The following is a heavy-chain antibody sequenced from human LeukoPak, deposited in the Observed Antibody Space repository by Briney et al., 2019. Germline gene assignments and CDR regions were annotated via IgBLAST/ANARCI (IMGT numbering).Heavy chain of an antibody. V-gene: IGHV3-48*01. CDR2: ISSSSSTI. CDR1: GFTFDTYA. Sequence: GGSLRLSCAASGFTFDTYAMNWVRQAPGKGLEWVSYISSSSSTIYYADSVKGRFTISRDNAKNSLYLQMNSLRAEDTAVYYCARDDSAGGNYYYYYGMDVWGQGTTVTVSS. J-gene: IGHJ6*02. CDR3: ARDDSAGGNYYYYYGMDV. D-gene: IGHD3-16*01.